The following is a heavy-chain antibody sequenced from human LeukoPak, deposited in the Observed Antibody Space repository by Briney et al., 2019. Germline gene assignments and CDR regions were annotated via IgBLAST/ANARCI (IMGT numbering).Heavy chain of an antibody. Sequence: SVKVSCKASGGTFSSYAISWVRQAPGQGLEWMGGIIPIFGTANYAQKFQGRVTITADESTSTAYMELGSLRSDDTAVYYCARTPKRYCSGGSCSNWFDPWGQGTLVTVSS. CDR3: ARTPKRYCSGGSCSNWFDP. D-gene: IGHD2-15*01. CDR1: GGTFSSYA. J-gene: IGHJ5*02. V-gene: IGHV1-69*13. CDR2: IIPIFGTA.